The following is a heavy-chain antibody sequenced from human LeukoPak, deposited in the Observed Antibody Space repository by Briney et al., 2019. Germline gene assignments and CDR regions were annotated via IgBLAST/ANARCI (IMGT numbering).Heavy chain of an antibody. CDR2: IYTSGST. J-gene: IGHJ4*02. D-gene: IGHD2-2*01. V-gene: IGHV4-4*07. CDR3: ARSRVRLGYCSSTSCPMFYFDY. Sequence: SETLSLTCTVSGGSISSCYWSWIRQPAGKGLEWIGRIYTSGSTNYNPSLKSRVTMSVDTSKTQFSLKLSSVTAADTAVYYCARSRVRLGYCSSTSCPMFYFDYWGQGTLVTVSS. CDR1: GGSISSCY.